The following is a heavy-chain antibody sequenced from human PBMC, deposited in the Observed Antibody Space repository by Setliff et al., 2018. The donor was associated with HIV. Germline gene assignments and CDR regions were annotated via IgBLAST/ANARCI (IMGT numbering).Heavy chain of an antibody. CDR2: INPNSGGT. CDR3: ARDVGNLIVVVAVDAFDI. D-gene: IGHD2-15*01. V-gene: IGHV1-2*06. J-gene: IGHJ3*02. CDR1: GYTFTGYY. Sequence: ASVKVSCKASGYTFTGYYMHWVRQAPGQGLEWMGRINPNSGGTNYAQKFQGRVTMTRDTSISTAYMELSRLRSDDTAVYYCARDVGNLIVVVAVDAFDIWGQGTMVTVSS.